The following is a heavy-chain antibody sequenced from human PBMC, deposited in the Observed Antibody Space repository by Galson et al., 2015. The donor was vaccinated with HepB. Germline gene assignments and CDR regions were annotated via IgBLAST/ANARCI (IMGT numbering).Heavy chain of an antibody. CDR2: ISSSGRST. CDR3: AKNKLSWEIDS. CDR1: GFTFSICA. D-gene: IGHD6-13*01. Sequence: SLRLSCAASGFTFSICAMTWVRQAPGKGLEWVSGISSSGRSTYYADSVKGRFTISRDNPKNTLDLQMSSLRADDTAVYYCAKNKLSWEIDSWGQGTLVTVSS. J-gene: IGHJ4*02. V-gene: IGHV3-23*01.